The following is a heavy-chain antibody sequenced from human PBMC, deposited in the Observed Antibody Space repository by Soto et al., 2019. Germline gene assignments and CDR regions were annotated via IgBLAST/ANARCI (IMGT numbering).Heavy chain of an antibody. Sequence: PSETLSLTCAVSGVSISSGGYSWSWIRQPPGKGLEWIGYIYHSGSTYYNPSLKSRVTISVDRSKNQFSLKLSSVTAADTAVYYCARGLYYYDSSGYYLGNWFDPWGQGTLVTVSS. CDR1: GVSISSGGYS. J-gene: IGHJ5*02. D-gene: IGHD3-22*01. CDR2: IYHSGST. CDR3: ARGLYYYDSSGYYLGNWFDP. V-gene: IGHV4-30-2*01.